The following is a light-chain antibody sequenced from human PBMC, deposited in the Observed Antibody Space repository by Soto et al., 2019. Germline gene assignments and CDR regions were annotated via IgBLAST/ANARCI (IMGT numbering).Light chain of an antibody. CDR1: SSDVGGYNS. Sequence: QSALTQPASVSGSPGQSITISCTGTSSDVGGYNSVSWYQQYPGKAPKLMIYEVSNRPSGTSNRFSGSKSGSTASLTISGLQAEDEADYYCCSFTSSDSLIFGTGTKVTVL. J-gene: IGLJ1*01. CDR3: CSFTSSDSLI. V-gene: IGLV2-14*01. CDR2: EVS.